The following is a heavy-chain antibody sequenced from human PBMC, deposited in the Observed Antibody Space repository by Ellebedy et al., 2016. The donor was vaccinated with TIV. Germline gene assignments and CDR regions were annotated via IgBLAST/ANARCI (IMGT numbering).Heavy chain of an antibody. CDR3: AREGATTRVLDNH. V-gene: IGHV3-30*04. Sequence: PGGSLRLSCAVSGFTLSSNAMHWVRQAPGMGLEWVAVISSDGRIDYYADSVKGRFTVFRDNSKNTMYLQMNSLRFEDTAVYYCAREGATTRVLDNHWGQGTLVTVSS. D-gene: IGHD1-26*01. CDR1: GFTLSSNA. CDR2: ISSDGRID. J-gene: IGHJ5*02.